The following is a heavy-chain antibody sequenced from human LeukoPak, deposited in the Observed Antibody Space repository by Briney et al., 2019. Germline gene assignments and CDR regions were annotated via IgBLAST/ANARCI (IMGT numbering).Heavy chain of an antibody. CDR3: ARDGITIFGVVTL. J-gene: IGHJ4*02. CDR1: GFTFSSYS. Sequence: GGSLRLSCAASGFTFSSYSMNWVRQAPGKGLEWVSYISSSSSTIYYADSVKGRFTISRGNAKNSLYLQMNSLRAEDTAVYYCARDGITIFGVVTLWGQGTLVTVSS. CDR2: ISSSSSTI. V-gene: IGHV3-48*01. D-gene: IGHD3-3*01.